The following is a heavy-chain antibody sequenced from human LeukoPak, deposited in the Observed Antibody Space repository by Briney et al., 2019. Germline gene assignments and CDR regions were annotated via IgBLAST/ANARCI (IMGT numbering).Heavy chain of an antibody. CDR3: AREVDRAFGY. V-gene: IGHV3-23*01. J-gene: IGHJ4*02. Sequence: PGGSLRLSCAASGFNFRGYAMSWVRQAPGKGLEWVSSISGSGARAHYAESVRGRFTISRDNAERSLHLQMNSLRVDDTAVYYCAREVDRAFGYWGQGTLVTVSS. D-gene: IGHD2-15*01. CDR1: GFNFRGYA. CDR2: ISGSGARA.